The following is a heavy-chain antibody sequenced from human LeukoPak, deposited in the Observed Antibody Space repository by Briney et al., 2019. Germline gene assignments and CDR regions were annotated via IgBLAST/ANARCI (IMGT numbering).Heavy chain of an antibody. J-gene: IGHJ3*02. CDR1: GFTFSSDA. CDR3: AKDLPGYGAFDI. D-gene: IGHD5-18*01. V-gene: IGHV3-30-3*01. Sequence: GGSLRLSCAASGFTFSSDAMHWVRQAPGKGLEWVAIISSDGATKYYADSVKGRFTISSDNSKNTLYLQMNSLRAEDTAVYYCAKDLPGYGAFDIWGQGTMVTVSS. CDR2: ISSDGATK.